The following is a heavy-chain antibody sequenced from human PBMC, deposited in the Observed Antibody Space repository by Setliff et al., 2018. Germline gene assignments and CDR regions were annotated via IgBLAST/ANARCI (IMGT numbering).Heavy chain of an antibody. CDR1: GGTFRDYG. Sequence: SVKVSCKASGGTFRDYGISWVRQAPGQGLDWMGGIIPIFGTANYAQKFQGRVTITTDDSTNTAYMELSSLRSEDTAVYFCARERGSYDSSTHYTYYFDYWGQGTLVTVSS. CDR2: IIPIFGTA. V-gene: IGHV1-69*05. J-gene: IGHJ4*02. CDR3: ARERGSYDSSTHYTYYFDY. D-gene: IGHD3-22*01.